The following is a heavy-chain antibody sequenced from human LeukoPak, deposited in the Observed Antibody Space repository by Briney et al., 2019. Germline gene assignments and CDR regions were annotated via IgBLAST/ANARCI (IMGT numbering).Heavy chain of an antibody. CDR3: ARGKRVAATNYYYYMDV. V-gene: IGHV4-34*01. CDR1: GGSFSGYY. D-gene: IGHD2-15*01. CDR2: INHSGST. Sequence: PSGTLSLTCAVYGGSFSGYYWSWIRQPPGKGLEWIGEINHSGSTNYSPSLKSRVTISVDTSRNQFSLKLSSVTAADTAVYYCARGKRVAATNYYYYMDVWGKGTTVTVSS. J-gene: IGHJ6*03.